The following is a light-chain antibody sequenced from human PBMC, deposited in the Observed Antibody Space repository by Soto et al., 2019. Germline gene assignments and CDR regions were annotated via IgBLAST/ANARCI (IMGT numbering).Light chain of an antibody. CDR2: DVN. V-gene: IGLV2-14*03. CDR3: SSYTSRTPEVI. CDR1: NSDVGGYDY. J-gene: IGLJ2*01. Sequence: QSALTQPASVSGSPGQSITISCTGTNSDVGGYDYVSWYQQHPGKAPKLIIYDVNNRPSGISTRFAGSNSGKTASLTISGLQVEDEADYYCSSYTSRTPEVIFCGGTTLT.